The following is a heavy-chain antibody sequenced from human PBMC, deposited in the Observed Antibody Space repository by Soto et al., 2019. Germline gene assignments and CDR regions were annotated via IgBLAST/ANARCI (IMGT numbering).Heavy chain of an antibody. Sequence: QVQLVESGGGVVQPGRSLRLSCAASGFTFSSYAMHWVRQAPGKGLEGVAVISYDGSNKYYADSVKGRFTISRDNSKNTLYLQMNSLRAEDTAVYYCARSEHLGYCSSTSCYDYGMDVWGQGTTVTVSS. CDR3: ARSEHLGYCSSTSCYDYGMDV. J-gene: IGHJ6*02. V-gene: IGHV3-30-3*01. CDR2: ISYDGSNK. CDR1: GFTFSSYA. D-gene: IGHD2-2*01.